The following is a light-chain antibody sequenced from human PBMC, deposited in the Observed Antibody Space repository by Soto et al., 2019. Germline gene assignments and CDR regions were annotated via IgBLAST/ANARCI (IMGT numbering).Light chain of an antibody. CDR1: SSDVGGYNY. CDR2: DVN. V-gene: IGLV2-11*01. Sequence: QSARAQPRWVSGSPGQSVAISCTGTSSDVGGYNYVSLYQQHPGKAPKVMIFDVNKRPSGVPDRFSGSKSGNTASLTISGLQAEDEADYYCCSYAGRYTYVFGTGTKVTVL. CDR3: CSYAGRYTYV. J-gene: IGLJ1*01.